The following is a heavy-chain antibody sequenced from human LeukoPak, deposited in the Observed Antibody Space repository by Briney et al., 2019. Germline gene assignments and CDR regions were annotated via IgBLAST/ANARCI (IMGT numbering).Heavy chain of an antibody. V-gene: IGHV3-53*01. J-gene: IGHJ6*02. CDR2: IYSTGDT. Sequence: GGSLRLSCAASGFIVSSVYMSWVRQSPGKGLECVSIIYSTGDTYHADSVKGRFTISRDNAKNTLYLQMSGLRVEDTAVYHCASDSPYYGMDVWGQGTTVTVSS. CDR3: ASDSPYYGMDV. CDR1: GFIVSSVY.